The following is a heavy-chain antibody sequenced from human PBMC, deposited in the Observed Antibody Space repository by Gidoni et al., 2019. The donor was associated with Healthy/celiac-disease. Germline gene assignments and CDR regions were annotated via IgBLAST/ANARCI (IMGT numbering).Heavy chain of an antibody. CDR2: TYYRYKGYN. CDR1: GYSVSSNSSA. Sequence: QVQLQQSGPGLLKPSQTLSLTCAISGYSVSSNSSAWNWIRQSPARGLEWLGRTYYRYKGYNDYAVSVKSRITINTDTYKNQFALQLNSVTPEDTAVYYCARDEDGSGGSCRHYGMDVWGQGTTVTVSS. CDR3: ARDEDGSGGSCRHYGMDV. J-gene: IGHJ6*02. D-gene: IGHD2-15*01. V-gene: IGHV6-1*01.